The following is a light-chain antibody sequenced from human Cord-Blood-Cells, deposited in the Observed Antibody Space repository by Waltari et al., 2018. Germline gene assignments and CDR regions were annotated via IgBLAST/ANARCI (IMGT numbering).Light chain of an antibody. CDR1: QSVCSSY. Sequence: EIVLTQSPGTLSLSPGERATLSCRASQSVCSSYLAWYQQKPGQSPRHLIYGASSRATGIPDRFSGSGSGTDFTLTISRLEPEDFAVYYCQQYGSSPPVTFGPGTKVDIK. CDR2: GAS. CDR3: QQYGSSPPVT. V-gene: IGKV3-20*01. J-gene: IGKJ3*01.